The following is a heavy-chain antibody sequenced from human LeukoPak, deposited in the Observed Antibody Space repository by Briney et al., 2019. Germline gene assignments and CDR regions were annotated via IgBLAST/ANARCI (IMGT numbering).Heavy chain of an antibody. D-gene: IGHD2-21*02. V-gene: IGHV3-30*18. CDR1: GFTFSSYG. CDR3: AKGPVRYCGGDCFDYYYMDV. Sequence: PGGSLRLSCAASGFTFSSYGMHWVRQAPGKGLEWVAVISYDGSNKYYADSVKGRFTISRDNSKNTLYLQMNSLRAEDTAVYYCAKGPVRYCGGDCFDYYYMDVWGKGTTVTVSS. J-gene: IGHJ6*03. CDR2: ISYDGSNK.